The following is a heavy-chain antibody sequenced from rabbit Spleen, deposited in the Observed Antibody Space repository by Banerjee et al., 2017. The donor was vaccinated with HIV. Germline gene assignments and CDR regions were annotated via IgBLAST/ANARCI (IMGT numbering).Heavy chain of an antibody. D-gene: IGHD1-1*01. CDR3: ARDSGTSVSTYGMDL. Sequence: QSLEESGGDLVKPGASLTLTCTASGFSFSSSDYMCWVRQAPGKGLEWISCIDIGSSGFTYFATWAKGRFTISKTSSTTVTLQMTSLTAADTATYFCARDSGTSVSTYGMDLWGPCTLVTVS. J-gene: IGHJ6*01. V-gene: IGHV1S40*01. CDR1: GFSFSSSDY. CDR2: IDIGSSGFT.